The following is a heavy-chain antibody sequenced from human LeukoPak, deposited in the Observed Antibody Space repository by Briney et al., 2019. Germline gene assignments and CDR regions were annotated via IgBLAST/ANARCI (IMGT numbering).Heavy chain of an antibody. V-gene: IGHV5-51*01. CDR3: ARLGDCSSTSCYSVNYYYYYGMDV. D-gene: IGHD2-2*01. CDR1: GDSFTSYW. CDR2: IYPGDSDT. J-gene: IGHJ6*02. Sequence: KCGESLKISCKGSGDSFTSYWIGWVRQMPGKGLEWLGIIYPGDSDTRYTPSFQGQVTISADKSISTAYLQWSSLKASDTAMYYCARLGDCSSTSCYSVNYYYYYGMDVWGQGTTVTVSS.